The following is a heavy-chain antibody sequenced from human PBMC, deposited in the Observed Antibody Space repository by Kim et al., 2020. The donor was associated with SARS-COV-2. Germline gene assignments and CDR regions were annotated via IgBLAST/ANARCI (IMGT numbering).Heavy chain of an antibody. CDR3: ATDFAYCSGGRCYSPGY. V-gene: IGHV1-24*01. CDR1: GYTLIELS. CDR2: FDPEDAET. D-gene: IGHD2-15*01. Sequence: ASVKVSCKVSGYTLIELSMHWVRQAPGKGLEWMGGFDPEDAETIYAQKFQGRVTMTEDTSTDTAYMELSSLRSGDMAVYYCATDFAYCSGGRCYSPGYWGKGTLVTVSS. J-gene: IGHJ4*02.